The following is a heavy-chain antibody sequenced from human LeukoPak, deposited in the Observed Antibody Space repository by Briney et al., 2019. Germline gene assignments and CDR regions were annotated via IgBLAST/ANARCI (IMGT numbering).Heavy chain of an antibody. CDR2: ISAYNGNT. V-gene: IGHV1-18*01. CDR1: GGTFSSYA. CDR3: ARDGRDIVVVTEDYYYYYYMDV. Sequence: ASVKVSCKASGGTFSSYAISWVRQAPGQGLEWMGWISAYNGNTNYAQKLQGRVTMTTDTFTSTAYMELRSLRSDDTAVYYCARDGRDIVVVTEDYYYYYYMDVWGKGTTVTVSS. D-gene: IGHD2-21*02. J-gene: IGHJ6*03.